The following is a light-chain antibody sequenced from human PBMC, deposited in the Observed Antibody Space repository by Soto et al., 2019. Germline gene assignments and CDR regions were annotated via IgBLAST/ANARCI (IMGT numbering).Light chain of an antibody. CDR2: EVS. CDR1: SSDVGGYDH. J-gene: IGLJ1*01. Sequence: QSALTQPASVSGSPGQSITISCTGTSSDVGGYDHVSWYQQNPGKAPKLMIYEVSNRPSGVSNRCSGSKSGSTASLTISGLQAEDEADYYCSSYTTINTLVFGTGTKLTVL. CDR3: SSYTTINTLV. V-gene: IGLV2-14*01.